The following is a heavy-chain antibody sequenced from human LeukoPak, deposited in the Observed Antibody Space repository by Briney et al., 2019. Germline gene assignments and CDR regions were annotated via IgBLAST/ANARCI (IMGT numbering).Heavy chain of an antibody. CDR2: INHSGYT. V-gene: IGHV4-34*01. J-gene: IGHJ4*02. D-gene: IGHD4-17*01. Sequence: SETLSLTCAVSGVSFDDYYWSWVRQTPGKGLEWLGEINHSGYTNDSPSLKSRVTLSIDTSRKQYSLNLRSVTVADAGIYYCTRMTTGHDYWGQGTLVTVSS. CDR3: TRMTTGHDY. CDR1: GVSFDDYY.